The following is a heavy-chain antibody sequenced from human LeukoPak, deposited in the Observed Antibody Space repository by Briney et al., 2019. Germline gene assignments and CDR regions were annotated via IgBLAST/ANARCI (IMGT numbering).Heavy chain of an antibody. CDR3: AKEGDYYGSGWGDY. CDR1: GFTFSSYG. Sequence: GGSLRLSCAASGFTFSSYGMHWVRQAPGKGLEWVAFIRYDGSNKYYADSVKGRFTISRDNSKNTLYLQMNSLRAEDTAVYYCAKEGDYYGSGWGDYWGQGTLVTVSS. J-gene: IGHJ4*02. CDR2: IRYDGSNK. V-gene: IGHV3-30*02. D-gene: IGHD3-10*01.